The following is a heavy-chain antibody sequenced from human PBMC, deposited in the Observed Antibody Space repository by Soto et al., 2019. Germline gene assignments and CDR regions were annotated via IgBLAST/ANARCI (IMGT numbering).Heavy chain of an antibody. CDR3: ARGWLQHNEY. V-gene: IGHV4-59*01. J-gene: IGHJ4*02. Sequence: PSETLSLTCTASGGSISSYYWSWIRQPPGKGLEWIGYIYYSGSTNYNPSLKSRVTISVDTSKNQFSLKLSSVTAADTAVYYCARGWLQHNEYWGQGSLVTVSS. D-gene: IGHD5-12*01. CDR2: IYYSGST. CDR1: GGSISSYY.